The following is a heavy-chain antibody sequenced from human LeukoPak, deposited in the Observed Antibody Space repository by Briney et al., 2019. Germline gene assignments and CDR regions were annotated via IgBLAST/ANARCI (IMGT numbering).Heavy chain of an antibody. V-gene: IGHV3-30*18. D-gene: IGHD2-2*01. Sequence: GGSLRLSCAASGFTFSSYGMHWVRQAPGKGLEWVAVISYDGSNKYYADSVKGRFTISRDNSKNTLYLQMNSLRAEDTAVYYCAKDGDNSYCSSTSCYGFFGYMDVWGKGTTVTVSS. J-gene: IGHJ6*03. CDR3: AKDGDNSYCSSTSCYGFFGYMDV. CDR1: GFTFSSYG. CDR2: ISYDGSNK.